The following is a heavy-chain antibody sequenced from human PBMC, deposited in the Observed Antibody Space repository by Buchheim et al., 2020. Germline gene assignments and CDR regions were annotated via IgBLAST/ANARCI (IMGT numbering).Heavy chain of an antibody. V-gene: IGHV5-10-1*03. Sequence: EVQLVQSGAEVKKPGESLRISCKGSGYSFTSYWISWVRQMPGKGLEWMGRIDPSDSYTNYSPSFQGHVTISADNSISTAYPQWSSLKASDTAMYYCARSDQIITMVRGAATDYWGQGTL. CDR1: GYSFTSYW. J-gene: IGHJ4*02. CDR3: ARSDQIITMVRGAATDY. CDR2: IDPSDSYT. D-gene: IGHD3-10*01.